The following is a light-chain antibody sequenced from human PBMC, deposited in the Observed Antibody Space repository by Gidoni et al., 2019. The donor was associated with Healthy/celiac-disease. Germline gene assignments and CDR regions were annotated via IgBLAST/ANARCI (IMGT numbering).Light chain of an antibody. V-gene: IGKV2-24*01. CDR3: MQAKQIPLT. CDR1: QSPVHSDGKTY. CDR2: QVS. J-gene: IGKJ4*01. Sequence: DIVMTQTPLSSPVTLGQPASISCRSRQSPVHSDGKTYLSWLQQRPGQAPRLLINQVSNRFSAVLDRFSGSGAETDITLKISRVEAGDVGVYYCMQAKQIPLTFGEGTKVEIK.